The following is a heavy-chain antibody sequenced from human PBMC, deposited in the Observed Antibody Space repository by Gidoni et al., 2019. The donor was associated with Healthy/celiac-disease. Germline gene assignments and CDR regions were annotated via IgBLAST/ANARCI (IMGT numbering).Heavy chain of an antibody. V-gene: IGHV2-26*01. J-gene: IGHJ2*01. CDR1: GFSLRNARLG. D-gene: IGHD4-17*01. CDR3: ARTWTTVTRTLRWYFDL. CDR2: IFSKDAK. Sequence: QVHLKESGPVLVQPTETLTLTCTVSGFSLRNARLGVSWIRKPPGNALEWLAHIFSKDAKSDSTSLKSRLTSSKDTAKSQVVLTRTNMDPVDTATYYGARTWTTVTRTLRWYFDLGGRGTLVTVSS.